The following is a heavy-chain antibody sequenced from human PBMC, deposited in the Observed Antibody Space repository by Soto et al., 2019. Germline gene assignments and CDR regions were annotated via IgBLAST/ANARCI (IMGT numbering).Heavy chain of an antibody. J-gene: IGHJ4*01. CDR3: ARGVLH. CDR2: ISYSGST. Sequence: QVQLQESGPGLVQPSQTLSLTCTVSGGSISSGGYYWSWIRQHPGTGLEWIGHISYSGSTYYDTSLKRRVTISVDTSTNQFSLIVSSVTAADPAVYYCARGVLHWGQGTLVTVSS. CDR1: GGSISSGGYY. V-gene: IGHV4-31*03.